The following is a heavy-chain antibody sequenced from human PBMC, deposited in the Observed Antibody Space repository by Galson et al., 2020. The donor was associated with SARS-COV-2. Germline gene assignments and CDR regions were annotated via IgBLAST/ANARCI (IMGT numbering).Heavy chain of an antibody. CDR3: ARETGDYDSSNFDF. D-gene: IGHD3-22*01. Sequence: GGSLRLSCAASGFTFSSYAMHWVRQAPGKGLEWLTIISYDGNTLYADSVMGRFTISRDNSKNTLYLQMNSLRSGDTAVYYCARETGDYDSSNFDFWGQGTLVTVSS. V-gene: IGHV3-30-3*01. CDR2: ISYDGNT. CDR1: GFTFSSYA. J-gene: IGHJ4*02.